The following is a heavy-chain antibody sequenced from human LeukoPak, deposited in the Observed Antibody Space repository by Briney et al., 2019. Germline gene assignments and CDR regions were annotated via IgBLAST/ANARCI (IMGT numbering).Heavy chain of an antibody. CDR1: GITFRSYG. Sequence: GRTLRLSCAASGITFRSYGMHWVRKARGKGLEYVSDISYDGSHKYYADSVKGRFSISRDNSKNTLYLQMNSLRADDTAVYYCAKGARGDTVTSIVGLNWFDPWGQGTLVTVSS. J-gene: IGHJ5*02. V-gene: IGHV3-30*18. D-gene: IGHD4-17*01. CDR3: AKGARGDTVTSIVGLNWFDP. CDR2: ISYDGSHK.